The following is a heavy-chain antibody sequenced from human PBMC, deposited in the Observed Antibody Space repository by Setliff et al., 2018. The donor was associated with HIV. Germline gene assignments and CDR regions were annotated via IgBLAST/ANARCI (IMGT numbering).Heavy chain of an antibody. J-gene: IGHJ6*02. CDR3: ARQIAEWLDGMDV. V-gene: IGHV5-51*01. CDR1: GYSFTSYW. D-gene: IGHD6-19*01. Sequence: GESLKISCKGSGYSFTSYWIGWVRQMPGKGLEWMGIIYPGDSDTRYSPSFQGQVTISADKSISTAYLQWSSLKASDTAMYYCARQIAEWLDGMDVWGQGTTVTVSS. CDR2: IYPGDSDT.